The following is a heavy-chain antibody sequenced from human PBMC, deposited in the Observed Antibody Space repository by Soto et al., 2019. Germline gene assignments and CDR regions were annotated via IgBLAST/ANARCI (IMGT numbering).Heavy chain of an antibody. CDR3: ARGVPYSYGYVSWFDP. D-gene: IGHD5-18*01. V-gene: IGHV4-61*01. Sequence: QVQLQESGPGLVKPSETLSLTCTVSGGSVSSGSYYWSWIRQPPGKGLEWIGYIYYSGSTNYNPPLKSRVTISVDTSKNQLSLKLSSVTAADTAVYYCARGVPYSYGYVSWFDPWGQGTLVTVSS. CDR2: IYYSGST. J-gene: IGHJ5*02. CDR1: GGSVSSGSYY.